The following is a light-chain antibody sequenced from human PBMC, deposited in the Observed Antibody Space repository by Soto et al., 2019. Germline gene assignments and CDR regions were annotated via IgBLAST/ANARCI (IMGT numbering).Light chain of an antibody. V-gene: IGKV1-17*02. Sequence: FNLTQSAPSLSTSIGDRAPITYRASQDVSNDLGWYQLTPGKAPKRLIFGASNLESGVPSRLSVTGSGTEFILTITNLQPEDFATYYCLQHTYIWSFGQGTKVDIK. CDR3: LQHTYIWS. CDR2: GAS. CDR1: QDVSND. J-gene: IGKJ1*01.